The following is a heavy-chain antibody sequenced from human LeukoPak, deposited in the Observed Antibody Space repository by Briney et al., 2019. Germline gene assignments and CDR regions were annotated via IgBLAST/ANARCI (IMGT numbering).Heavy chain of an antibody. D-gene: IGHD3-22*01. V-gene: IGHV5-51*01. CDR2: IYPGDSDT. Sequence: GESLKISCKGSGYSFTSYWIGWVRQMPGKGLEWMGIIYPGDSDTRYSPSFQGQVTISADKSISTAYLQWSSLKASDTAMYHCARGDGLEYYDSSGYYPYWGQGTLVTVSS. CDR1: GYSFTSYW. J-gene: IGHJ4*02. CDR3: ARGDGLEYYDSSGYYPY.